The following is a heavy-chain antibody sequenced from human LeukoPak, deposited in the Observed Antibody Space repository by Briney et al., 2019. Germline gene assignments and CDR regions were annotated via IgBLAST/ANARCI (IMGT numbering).Heavy chain of an antibody. CDR3: AKESGKFDY. J-gene: IGHJ4*02. CDR2: SAYGGST. V-gene: IGHV3-43*02. Sequence: GGSLRLSCTASGFAFNNYAMHWVRQAPGKGLDWVSLSAYGGSTFYADSVRGRFSISRDNSKNSLYLQMNSLRTEDTAMYYCAKESGKFDYWGQGTLVAVSS. CDR1: GFAFNNYA.